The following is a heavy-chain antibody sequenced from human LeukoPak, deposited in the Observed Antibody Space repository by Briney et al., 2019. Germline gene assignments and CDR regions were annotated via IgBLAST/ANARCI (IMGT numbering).Heavy chain of an antibody. D-gene: IGHD1-7*01. CDR1: GVTFSSYA. J-gene: IGHJ5*02. CDR2: ISGSGGST. Sequence: GGSLRLSCAASGVTFSSYAMSWVRQAPGKGLEWVSAISGSGGSTYYADSVKGRFTISRDNSKNTLYLQMNSLRAEDTAVYYCAKMGAGTTSRWFDPWGQGTLVTVSS. CDR3: AKMGAGTTSRWFDP. V-gene: IGHV3-23*01.